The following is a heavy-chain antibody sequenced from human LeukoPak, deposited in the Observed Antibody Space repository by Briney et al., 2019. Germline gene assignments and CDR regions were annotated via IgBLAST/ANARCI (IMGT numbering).Heavy chain of an antibody. Sequence: GGSLRLSRAASGFTFSSYAMSWVRQAPGKGLEWVSAISGSGGSTYYADSVKGRFTISRDNSKNTLYLQMNSLRAEDTAVYYCAKALGYCSSTSCQQIDYWGQGTLVTVSS. CDR2: ISGSGGST. D-gene: IGHD2-2*01. V-gene: IGHV3-23*01. CDR1: GFTFSSYA. J-gene: IGHJ4*02. CDR3: AKALGYCSSTSCQQIDY.